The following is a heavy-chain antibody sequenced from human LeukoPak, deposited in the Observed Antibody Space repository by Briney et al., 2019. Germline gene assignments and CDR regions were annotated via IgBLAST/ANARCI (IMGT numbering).Heavy chain of an antibody. V-gene: IGHV1-2*06. J-gene: IGHJ4*02. CDR3: ARFHRSSVAVAGTDY. D-gene: IGHD6-19*01. CDR1: GYTFTGYY. Sequence: GASVKVSCKASGYTFTGYYMHWVRQAPGQGLEWMGRINPNSGGTNYAQKLRGRVTMTRDTSISTAYMELSRLRSDDTAVYYCARFHRSSVAVAGTDYWGQGTLVTVSS. CDR2: INPNSGGT.